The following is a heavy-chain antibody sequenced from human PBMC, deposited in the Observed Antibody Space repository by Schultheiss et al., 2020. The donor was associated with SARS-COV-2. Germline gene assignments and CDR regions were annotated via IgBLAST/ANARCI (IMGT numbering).Heavy chain of an antibody. CDR3: AREIVATTVTTFYYYYYGMDV. Sequence: GGSLRLSCAASGFTFSGSAMHCVRQAPGKGLEWVANIKQDGSEKYYVDSVKGRFTISRENAKNSLYLQMNSLRAEDTAVYYCAREIVATTVTTFYYYYYGMDVWGQGTTVTVSS. V-gene: IGHV3-7*01. J-gene: IGHJ6*02. D-gene: IGHD4-11*01. CDR1: GFTFSGSA. CDR2: IKQDGSEK.